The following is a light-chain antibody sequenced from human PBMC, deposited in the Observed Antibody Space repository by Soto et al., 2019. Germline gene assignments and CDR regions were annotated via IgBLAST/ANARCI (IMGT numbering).Light chain of an antibody. J-gene: IGLJ2*01. CDR3: CSYAGSYTPVV. CDR1: SSDVGGYND. CDR2: DVS. Sequence: QSALTQPRSVSGSPGQSVTISCTGTSSDVGGYNDVSWYQQHPGKAPKLMIDDVSKRPSGVPDRFSGSKSGTAAYLTISGLQAEDEADYYCCSYAGSYTPVVVGGGTKRTVL. V-gene: IGLV2-11*01.